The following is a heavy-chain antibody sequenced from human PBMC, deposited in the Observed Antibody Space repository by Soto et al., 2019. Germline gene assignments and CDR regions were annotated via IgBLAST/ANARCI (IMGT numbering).Heavy chain of an antibody. J-gene: IGHJ6*02. Sequence: LRLSCAASGFTFSSYEMNWVRQAPGKGLEWVSYISSSGSTIYYADSVKGRFTISRDNAKNSLYLQMNSLRAEDTAVYYCARDDTGELVYYYYYYGMDVWGQGTTVTVSS. CDR3: ARDDTGELVYYYYYYGMDV. CDR2: ISSSGSTI. CDR1: GFTFSSYE. V-gene: IGHV3-48*03. D-gene: IGHD2-8*02.